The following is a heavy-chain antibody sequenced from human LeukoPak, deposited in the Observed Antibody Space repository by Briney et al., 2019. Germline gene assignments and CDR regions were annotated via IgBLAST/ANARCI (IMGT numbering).Heavy chain of an antibody. CDR3: ARQKGDSKIHPMDV. J-gene: IGHJ6*03. D-gene: IGHD3-22*01. Sequence: GESLKISCKSSGYSFITYWIGWVRQTPGKGLEWMGIIYPGDSDTRYSPSFQGQVTISADKSISTAYLQWSSLKASDTAIYYCARQKGDSKIHPMDVWGKGTTVTVSS. CDR2: IYPGDSDT. CDR1: GYSFITYW. V-gene: IGHV5-51*01.